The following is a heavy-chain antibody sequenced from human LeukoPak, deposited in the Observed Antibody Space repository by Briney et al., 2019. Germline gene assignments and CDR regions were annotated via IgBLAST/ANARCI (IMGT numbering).Heavy chain of an antibody. CDR2: ISWNSGSI. D-gene: IGHD6-13*01. V-gene: IGHV3-9*01. J-gene: IGHJ4*02. Sequence: PGRSLRLSCAASGFTFDDYAMHWVRQAPGKGLEWVSGISWNSGSIGYADSVKGRFTISRDNAKNSLYPQMNSLRAEDSALYYCAKEVADSSSWYVGFDYWGQGTLVTVSS. CDR1: GFTFDDYA. CDR3: AKEVADSSSWYVGFDY.